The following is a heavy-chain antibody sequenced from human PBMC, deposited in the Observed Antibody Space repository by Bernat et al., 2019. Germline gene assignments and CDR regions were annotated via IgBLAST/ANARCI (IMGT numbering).Heavy chain of an antibody. D-gene: IGHD1-26*01. CDR1: GFTFGTYA. Sequence: VQLLESGGGLVQPGGSLRLSCAASGFTFGTYAMTWVRQAPGKGLEWVSSISGSGSNTYYADSVKGRFTISRDNSKNTLSLQMNSLRAEDTAVYYCAKDDYLDSRTYYFPLHFWGQGTLVTVSS. J-gene: IGHJ4*02. V-gene: IGHV3-23*01. CDR2: ISGSGSNT. CDR3: AKDDYLDSRTYYFPLHF.